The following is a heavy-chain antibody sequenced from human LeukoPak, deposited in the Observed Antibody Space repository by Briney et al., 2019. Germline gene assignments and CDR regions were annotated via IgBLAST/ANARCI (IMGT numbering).Heavy chain of an antibody. Sequence: SETLSLTCAVYGGSFSDYYWSWIRQSPGKGLEWIGEINHSGSTNYNPSPKSRATISVDTSKNQFSLKLNSVTAADTAVYYCASCSSTSWYAGDWFDPWGQGTLVTVSS. CDR1: GGSFSDYY. V-gene: IGHV4-34*01. CDR2: INHSGST. J-gene: IGHJ5*02. CDR3: ASCSSTSWYAGDWFDP. D-gene: IGHD2-2*01.